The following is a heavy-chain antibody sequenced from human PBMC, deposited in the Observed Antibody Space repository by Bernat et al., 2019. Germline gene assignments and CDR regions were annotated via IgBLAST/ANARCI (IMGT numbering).Heavy chain of an antibody. CDR3: ARGTSTSAPYMDV. J-gene: IGHJ6*03. Sequence: QVQLQESGPGLVKPSETLSLTCTVSGGSISSYYWSWIRQPPGKGLEWIGYIYYSGRTNYNPSLKSRVTISVDTSKNQFSLKLSSVTAADTAECYCARGTSTSAPYMDVWGKGTTVTVSS. V-gene: IGHV4-59*01. CDR1: GGSISSYY. CDR2: IYYSGRT.